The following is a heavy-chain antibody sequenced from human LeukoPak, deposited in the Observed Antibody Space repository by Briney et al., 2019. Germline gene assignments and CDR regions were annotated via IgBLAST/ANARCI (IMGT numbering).Heavy chain of an antibody. J-gene: IGHJ4*02. CDR3: ARDEGSGSINPFDY. V-gene: IGHV3-21*01. CDR1: GFTFSRYS. CDR2: ISSSNSYI. Sequence: SGGSLRLSCAASGFTFSRYSMNWVRQAPGKGLEWVSSISSSNSYIYYADSVKGRITISRDNAKNSLYLQMNSLRAEDTAVYYRARDEGSGSINPFDYWGQGTLVTVSS. D-gene: IGHD3-10*01.